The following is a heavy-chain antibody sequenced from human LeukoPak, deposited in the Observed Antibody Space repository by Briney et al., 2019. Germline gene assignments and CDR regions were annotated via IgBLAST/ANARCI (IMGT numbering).Heavy chain of an antibody. CDR2: INTNTRNP. Sequence: ASVKVSCKASGYIFTNNAMNWVRQAPGQGFEWMGWINTNTRNPTYAQGFTGRFVFSLDTSVSTAYLQISSLKAEDTAVYYCARIRAPSSFGQRESDYWGQGTLVTVSS. CDR3: ARIRAPSSFGQRESDY. J-gene: IGHJ4*02. CDR1: GYIFTNNA. D-gene: IGHD3-3*02. V-gene: IGHV7-4-1*02.